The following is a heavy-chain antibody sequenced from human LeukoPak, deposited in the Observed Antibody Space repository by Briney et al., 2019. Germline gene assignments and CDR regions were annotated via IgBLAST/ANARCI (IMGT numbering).Heavy chain of an antibody. CDR2: IYYSGST. D-gene: IGHD5-18*01. CDR1: GGSISSYY. J-gene: IGHJ4*02. Sequence: PSETLSLTCTVSGGSISSYYWSWIRQPPGKGLEWIGYIYYSGSTNYNPSLKSRVTISVDTSKNQFSLKLSSVTAADTAVYYCARGYGYEFDYWGQGTLVTVSS. CDR3: ARGYGYEFDY. V-gene: IGHV4-59*12.